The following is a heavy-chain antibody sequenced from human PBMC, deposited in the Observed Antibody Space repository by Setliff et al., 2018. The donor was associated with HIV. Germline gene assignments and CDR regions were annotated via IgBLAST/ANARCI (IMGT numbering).Heavy chain of an antibody. CDR1: GDSIGSSSYY. V-gene: IGHV4-39*07. CDR3: VRTNYYYYYMDV. CDR2: IYYSGST. Sequence: SETLSLTCTVSGDSIGSSSYYWAWIRQPPGKGLEWIGNIYYSGSTYYNPSLKSRVSISVLRSTDQFFLRLNSVTAADTAAYYCVRTNYYYYYMDVWGKGTTVTVSS. J-gene: IGHJ6*03.